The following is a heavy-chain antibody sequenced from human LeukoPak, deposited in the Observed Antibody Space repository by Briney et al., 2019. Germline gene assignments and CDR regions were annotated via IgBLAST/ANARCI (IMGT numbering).Heavy chain of an antibody. J-gene: IGHJ4*02. CDR3: ARAQGRDGYNEGYYFDY. CDR2: MYYGGST. Sequence: PSETLSLTCSVPGGSINGYYWSWIRQPPGRGLEWIGFMYYGGSTNYNPSLKSRVIISVDPSKNQFSLRLSSVAAADTAVYYCARAQGRDGYNEGYYFDYWGQGSLVTVSS. V-gene: IGHV4-59*01. D-gene: IGHD5-24*01. CDR1: GGSINGYY.